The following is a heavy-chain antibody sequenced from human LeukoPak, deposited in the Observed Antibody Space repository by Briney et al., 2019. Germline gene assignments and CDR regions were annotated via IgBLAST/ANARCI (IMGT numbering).Heavy chain of an antibody. Sequence: GGSLRLSCAASRFTLSTYWMTWVRQTPGKGLEWVSSVSGSGGGTYYADSVKGRFTISRDNSKNTLNLQMNSLRVEDTAVYYCAKPARLGDYGAWGQGTTVTVSS. V-gene: IGHV3-23*01. J-gene: IGHJ6*02. CDR1: RFTLSTYW. D-gene: IGHD4-17*01. CDR3: AKPARLGDYGA. CDR2: VSGSGGGT.